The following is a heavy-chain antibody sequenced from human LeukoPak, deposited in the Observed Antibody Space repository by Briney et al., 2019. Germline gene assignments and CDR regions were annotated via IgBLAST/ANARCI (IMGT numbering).Heavy chain of an antibody. V-gene: IGHV3-23*01. D-gene: IGHD3-10*01. CDR2: ISGSGGST. J-gene: IGHJ3*02. Sequence: PGGSLRLSCAAPGFTFSSYATSWVRQAPGKGLEWVSAISGSGGSTYYADSVKGRFTISRDNSKNTLYLQMNSLRAEDTAVYYCAKDPAALRGVVAFDIWGQGTMVTVSS. CDR1: GFTFSSYA. CDR3: AKDPAALRGVVAFDI.